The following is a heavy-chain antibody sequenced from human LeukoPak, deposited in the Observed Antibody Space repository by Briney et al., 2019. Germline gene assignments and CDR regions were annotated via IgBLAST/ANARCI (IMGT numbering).Heavy chain of an antibody. CDR3: AKDYGAYYYGSGIDI. D-gene: IGHD3-10*01. J-gene: IGHJ3*02. CDR2: ISWNSGSI. V-gene: IGHV3-9*03. Sequence: PGRSLRLSCAASGFTFDDYAMHWVRQAPGKGLEWVSGISWNSGSIGYADSVKGRFTISRDNAKNSLYLQMNSLRAEDMALYYCAKDYGAYYYGSGIDIWGQGTMDTVSS. CDR1: GFTFDDYA.